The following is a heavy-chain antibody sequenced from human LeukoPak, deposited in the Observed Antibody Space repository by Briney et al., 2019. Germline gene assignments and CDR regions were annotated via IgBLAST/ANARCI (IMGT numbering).Heavy chain of an antibody. CDR3: ARVNNCDMLSSFDY. J-gene: IGHJ4*02. D-gene: IGHD3-9*01. CDR2: ISTYNGNT. CDR1: GYTFTSYG. Sequence: GASVNVSCKASGYTFTSYGISWVRQAPGQGLEWMGWISTYNGNTHYAQELQGRATLTTDTSTSTAYMELRSLRSDDTAMYYCARVNNCDMLSSFDYWGQGTLVTVSS. V-gene: IGHV1-18*04.